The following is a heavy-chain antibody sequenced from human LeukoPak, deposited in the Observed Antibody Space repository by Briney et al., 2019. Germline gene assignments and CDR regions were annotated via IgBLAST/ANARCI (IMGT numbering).Heavy chain of an antibody. CDR2: IIPILGIA. Sequence: SVTVSCKASGGTFSSYAISWVRQAPGQGLEWMGRIIPILGIANYAQKFQGRVTITADKSTSTAYMELSSLRSEDTAVYYCARDYYDSSGYYRDEDDAFDIWGQGTMVTVSS. V-gene: IGHV1-69*04. J-gene: IGHJ3*02. D-gene: IGHD3-22*01. CDR1: GGTFSSYA. CDR3: ARDYYDSSGYYRDEDDAFDI.